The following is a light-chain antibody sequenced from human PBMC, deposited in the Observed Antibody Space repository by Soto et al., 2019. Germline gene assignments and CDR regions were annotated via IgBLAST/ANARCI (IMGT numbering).Light chain of an antibody. J-gene: IGKJ3*01. CDR2: AAS. CDR3: QQCYNTPLT. CDR1: QSITRY. Sequence: DIQMTQSPSSLSASVGDRITITCRASQSITRYLNWYQQKPGKAPNLLICAASNLQSGVPSRFSGSGSGTEFNLTISSLRPEYFTTYYSQQCYNTPLTFASGTKVHIK. V-gene: IGKV1-39*01.